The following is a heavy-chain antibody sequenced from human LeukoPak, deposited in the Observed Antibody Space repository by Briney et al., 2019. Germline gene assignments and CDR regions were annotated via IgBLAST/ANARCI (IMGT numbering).Heavy chain of an antibody. J-gene: IGHJ6*03. D-gene: IGHD3-10*01. CDR1: GGSISSYY. V-gene: IGHV4-59*01. Sequence: SETLSLTCTVSGGSISSYYWSWIRQPPGKGLEWIGYIYYSGSTNYNPSLKSRVTISVDTSKNQFSLKLSSVTAADTAVYYCASTPIQGVIARAPYYYYMDVWGKGTTVTVSS. CDR3: ASTPIQGVIARAPYYYYMDV. CDR2: IYYSGST.